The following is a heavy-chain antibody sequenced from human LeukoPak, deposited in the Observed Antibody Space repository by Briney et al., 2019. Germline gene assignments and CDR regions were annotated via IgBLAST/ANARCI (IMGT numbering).Heavy chain of an antibody. Sequence: PSETLSLTCTVSGGSISSYYWSWIRQPPGKGLEWIGYIYYSGSTNYNPSLKSRVTISVDTSKNQFSLKLSSVTAADTAVYYCARHSPHYYDSCGYYHLYFDYWGQGTLVTVSS. CDR3: ARHSPHYYDSCGYYHLYFDY. J-gene: IGHJ4*02. V-gene: IGHV4-59*08. CDR2: IYYSGST. D-gene: IGHD3-22*01. CDR1: GGSISSYY.